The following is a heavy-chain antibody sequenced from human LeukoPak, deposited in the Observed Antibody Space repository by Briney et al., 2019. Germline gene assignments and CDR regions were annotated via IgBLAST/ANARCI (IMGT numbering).Heavy chain of an antibody. Sequence: GGSLRLSCAASGFTLDDYAMHWVRHAPGKGLEWVPGISRNSGSIGYADSVKGRFTISRDNAKNSLYLQMNSLRAEDTALYYCAKGMVAGTTSYYYYGMDVWGQGTTVTVSS. CDR1: GFTLDDYA. D-gene: IGHD6-19*01. J-gene: IGHJ6*02. CDR2: ISRNSGSI. CDR3: AKGMVAGTTSYYYYGMDV. V-gene: IGHV3-9*01.